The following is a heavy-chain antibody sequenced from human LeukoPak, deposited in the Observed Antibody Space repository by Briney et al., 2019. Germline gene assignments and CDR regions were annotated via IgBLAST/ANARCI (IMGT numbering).Heavy chain of an antibody. D-gene: IGHD2-8*01. J-gene: IGHJ4*02. V-gene: IGHV3-23*01. CDR1: GLTFSSYA. CDR3: AKDFGYCINGVCYGTPFDY. CDR2: ISGSGGST. Sequence: GGSLRLSCAAPGLTFSSYAMSWVRQAPGKGLEWVSGISGSGGSTYYADSVKGRFTISRDNSKNTLYLQMNGLRAEDTAVYYCAKDFGYCINGVCYGTPFDYWGQGTLVTVSS.